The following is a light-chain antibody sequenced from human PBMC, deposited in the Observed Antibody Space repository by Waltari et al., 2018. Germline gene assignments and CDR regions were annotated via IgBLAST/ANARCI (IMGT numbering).Light chain of an antibody. J-gene: IGLJ2*01. CDR3: SSCTSSTTGI. Sequence: SALTQPDSVSGSPGQSITISCSGISSDSGGYNYVSWYQQHPGEAPKLIIYDVTNRPSGVSDRFSGSKSGSSASLTISGLQPDDEADYYCSSCTSSTTGIFGGGTKLTVL. V-gene: IGLV2-14*03. CDR1: SSDSGGYNY. CDR2: DVT.